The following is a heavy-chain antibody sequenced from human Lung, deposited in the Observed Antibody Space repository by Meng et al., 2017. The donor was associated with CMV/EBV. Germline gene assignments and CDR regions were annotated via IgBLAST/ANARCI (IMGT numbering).Heavy chain of an antibody. Sequence: SXXVSXKASGGTFSSYTVNWVRQAPGQGLEWMGRIIPMFGATNYTQKFQGRVTITTDESTSTAYMELSSLRSEDTAVYYCAREPEATYPEYDGYYFDYWXQGTLVTVSS. CDR1: GGTFSSYT. J-gene: IGHJ4*02. CDR3: AREPEATYPEYDGYYFDY. D-gene: IGHD3-16*01. CDR2: IIPMFGAT. V-gene: IGHV1-69*05.